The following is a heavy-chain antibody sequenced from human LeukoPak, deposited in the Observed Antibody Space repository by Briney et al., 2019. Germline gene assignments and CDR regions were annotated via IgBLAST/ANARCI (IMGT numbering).Heavy chain of an antibody. V-gene: IGHV3-21*06. D-gene: IGHD5-18*01. CDR2: ITSNIYT. J-gene: IGHJ4*02. CDR3: ARERDTSMVALDS. CDR1: GFTFSSYS. Sequence: PGGSLTLSCAASGFTFSSYSLNWVRQAPGKGLEWVSCITSNIYTYYADSVRGRFTISRDNSQNSVYLVMNSLRAEETAVYYCARERDTSMVALDSWGQGTLVTVSS.